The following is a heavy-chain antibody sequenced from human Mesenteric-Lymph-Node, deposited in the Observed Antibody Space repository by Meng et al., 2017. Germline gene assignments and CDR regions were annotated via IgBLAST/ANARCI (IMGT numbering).Heavy chain of an antibody. D-gene: IGHD2-15*01. CDR3: ARGALVVVAATPGQFDP. CDR2: ISGSGGST. J-gene: IGHJ5*02. CDR1: GFTFSSYG. Sequence: GESLKISCAASGFTFSSYGMHWVRQAPGKGLEWVSAISGSGGSTYYADSVKGRFTISRDNSKNTLYLQMNSLRAEDTAVYYCARGALVVVAATPGQFDPWGQGTLVTVSS. V-gene: IGHV3-NL1*01.